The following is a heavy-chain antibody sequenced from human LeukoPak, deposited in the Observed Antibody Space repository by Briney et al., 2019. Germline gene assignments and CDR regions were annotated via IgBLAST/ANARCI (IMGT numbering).Heavy chain of an antibody. D-gene: IGHD6-19*01. J-gene: IGHJ3*02. CDR1: GFTVSSNY. Sequence: GGSLRLSCVASGFTVSSNYMSWVRQAPGKGLEWVSVIYSGGSTYYADSVKGRFTISRDNSKNTLYLQMNSLRAEDTAVYYCASASSGWYRDAFDIWGHGTMVTVSS. V-gene: IGHV3-53*01. CDR2: IYSGGST. CDR3: ASASSGWYRDAFDI.